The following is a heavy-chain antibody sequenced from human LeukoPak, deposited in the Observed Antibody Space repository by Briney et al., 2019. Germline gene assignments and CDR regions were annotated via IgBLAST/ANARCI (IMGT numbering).Heavy chain of an antibody. CDR3: TSPAHDFDFWSGYYSF. Sequence: GGSLRLSCAASGFVFSDSAVHWVRQTSGTGLEWIGLIRGKAKNYATGHAASVRGRFSVSRDDSKNTAYLEMNSPKIEDTAVYYCTSPAHDFDFWSGYYSFWGPGTLVTVSS. CDR1: GFVFSDSA. D-gene: IGHD3-3*01. J-gene: IGHJ4*02. CDR2: IRGKAKNYAT. V-gene: IGHV3-73*01.